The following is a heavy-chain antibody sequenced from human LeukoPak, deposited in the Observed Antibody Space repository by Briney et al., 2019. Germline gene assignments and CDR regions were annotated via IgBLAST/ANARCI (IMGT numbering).Heavy chain of an antibody. V-gene: IGHV3-64*01. J-gene: IGHJ4*02. Sequence: RGSLRLSCAASGFTFSSYAMHWVRQAPGKGLEYVSAISSNGGSTYYANSVKGRFTISRDNSKNTLYLQMGSLRAEDMAVYYCARDQGSPGYCSGGSCPIGYWGQGTLVTVSS. CDR2: ISSNGGST. CDR1: GFTFSSYA. D-gene: IGHD2-15*01. CDR3: ARDQGSPGYCSGGSCPIGY.